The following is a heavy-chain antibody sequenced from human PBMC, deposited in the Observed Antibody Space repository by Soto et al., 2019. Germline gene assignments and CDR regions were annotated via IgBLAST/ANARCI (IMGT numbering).Heavy chain of an antibody. Sequence: SETLSLTCAVYGGSFSGYYWSWIRQPPGKGLEWIGEINHSGSTNYNPSLKSRVTISVDTSKNQFSLKLSSVTAADTAVYYCARMVRGVIKFGYYFDYWGQGTLVTVPQ. J-gene: IGHJ4*02. V-gene: IGHV4-34*01. CDR2: INHSGST. CDR1: GGSFSGYY. CDR3: ARMVRGVIKFGYYFDY. D-gene: IGHD3-10*01.